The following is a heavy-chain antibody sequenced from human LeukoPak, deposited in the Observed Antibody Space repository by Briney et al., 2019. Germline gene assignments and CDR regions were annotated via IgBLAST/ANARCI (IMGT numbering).Heavy chain of an antibody. CDR3: ARGRPTGSSRRFVVQ. J-gene: IGHJ4*02. V-gene: IGHV3-21*06. Sequence: GGSLRLSCAASGFTFSSYAMTWVRQAPGKGLEWVSSMSSGGSYIYYADSVRGRFTNSRDNAKDSLFLLMNSLRVEDTAVYYCARGRPTGSSRRFVVQWGQGTLVTVSS. CDR1: GFTFSSYA. CDR2: MSSGGSYI. D-gene: IGHD2-15*01.